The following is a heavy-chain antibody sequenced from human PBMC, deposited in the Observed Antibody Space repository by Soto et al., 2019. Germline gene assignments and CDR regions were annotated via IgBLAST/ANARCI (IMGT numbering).Heavy chain of an antibody. V-gene: IGHV4-34*01. Sequence: PSETLSLTCAVYGGSFSGYYWSWIRQRPGKGLEWIGEINHSGSTNYNPSLKSRVTISVDTSKNQFSLKLSSVTAADTAVYYCASSRGYSGYNPRPSLFYYYMDVWGKGTTVTVSS. CDR1: GGSFSGYY. CDR2: INHSGST. D-gene: IGHD5-12*01. CDR3: ASSRGYSGYNPRPSLFYYYMDV. J-gene: IGHJ6*03.